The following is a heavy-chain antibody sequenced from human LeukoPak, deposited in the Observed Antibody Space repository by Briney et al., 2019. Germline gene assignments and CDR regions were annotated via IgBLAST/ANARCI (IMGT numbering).Heavy chain of an antibody. V-gene: IGHV4-31*03. CDR1: GGSISSGGYY. Sequence: PSETLSLTCTVSGGSISSGGYYWSWIRQHPGKGLEWIGYIYYSGSTYYNPSLKSRVTISVDTSKNQFSLKLSSVTAADTAVYYCARAGLVIAFNYYYYGMDVWGQGTTVTVSS. CDR3: ARAGLVIAFNYYYYGMDV. CDR2: IYYSGST. J-gene: IGHJ6*02. D-gene: IGHD3/OR15-3a*01.